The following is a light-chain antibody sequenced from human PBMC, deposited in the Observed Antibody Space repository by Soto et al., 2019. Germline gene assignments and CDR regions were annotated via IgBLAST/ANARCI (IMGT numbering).Light chain of an antibody. V-gene: IGKV3-20*01. CDR2: DAS. CDR3: QQYGSTPLT. J-gene: IGKJ4*01. Sequence: EIVLKQSPDTLSLSPGERASLSCRASQSVRSNYLAWYQQKPGQAPRFLIYDASSRATGIPDRFSGSGSGTDLTLTISRLEPEDFAVYYCQQYGSTPLTFGGGTRWIS. CDR1: QSVRSNY.